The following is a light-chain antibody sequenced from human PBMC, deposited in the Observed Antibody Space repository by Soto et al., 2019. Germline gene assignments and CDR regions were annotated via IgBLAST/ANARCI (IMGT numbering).Light chain of an antibody. V-gene: IGKV1-39*01. CDR2: GAS. Sequence: IQITQSPSSLSASVGDSVTITCRASQNINSDLNWYQQKPGKAPKLLIYGASNLQGGVPSRFSGSGSGTDFTLTITSLQPEDFATFYCQQSYNVPPWTFGQGTKVDIK. CDR1: QNINSD. J-gene: IGKJ1*01. CDR3: QQSYNVPPWT.